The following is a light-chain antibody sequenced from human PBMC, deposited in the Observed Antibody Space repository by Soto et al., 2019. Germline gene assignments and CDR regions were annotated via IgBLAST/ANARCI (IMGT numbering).Light chain of an antibody. CDR3: QQYNSYMYT. CDR2: GAS. CDR1: QSIGTY. J-gene: IGKJ2*01. V-gene: IGKV1-5*01. Sequence: TPPAFVRGKVHLTCRASQSIGTYLAWYQQKPGRAPKLLIYGASNLESADPSRFRGSGSGTQFTLTIISLQPDDSATYYCQQYNSYMYTFGQRAKV.